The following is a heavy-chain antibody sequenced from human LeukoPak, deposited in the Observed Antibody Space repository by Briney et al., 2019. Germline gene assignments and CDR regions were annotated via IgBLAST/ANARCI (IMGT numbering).Heavy chain of an antibody. CDR1: GGSISSGSYY. CDR3: ARLYSSSWYYYYYYMDV. J-gene: IGHJ6*03. Sequence: SETLSLTCSVSGGSISSGSYYWGWIRQPPGKGLEWIGSIYHSGSTYYNPSLKSRVTISVDTSKNQFSLKLSSVTAADTAVYYCARLYSSSWYYYYYYMDVWGKGTTVTVSS. CDR2: IYHSGST. V-gene: IGHV4-39*07. D-gene: IGHD6-13*01.